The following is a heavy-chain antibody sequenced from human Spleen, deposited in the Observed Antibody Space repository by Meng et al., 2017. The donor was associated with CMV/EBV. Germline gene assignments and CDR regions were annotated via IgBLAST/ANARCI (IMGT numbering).Heavy chain of an antibody. V-gene: IGHV3-20*04. Sequence: GGSLRLSCAASGFTFDDYGMSWVRQAPGKGLEWVSRIKWNGGSTAYADSVRGRFAFSRDDAKNSLYLQMNSLRAEDTAVYYCARERRGQWLVLNGMDVWGQGTTVTVSS. CDR3: ARERRGQWLVLNGMDV. J-gene: IGHJ6*02. CDR2: IKWNGGST. CDR1: GFTFDDYG. D-gene: IGHD6-19*01.